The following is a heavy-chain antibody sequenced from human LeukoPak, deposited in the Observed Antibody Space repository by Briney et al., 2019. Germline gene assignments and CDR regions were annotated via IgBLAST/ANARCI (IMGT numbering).Heavy chain of an antibody. CDR3: ARHGWYYFDY. CDR2: ISYSGST. Sequence: PSETLSLTCTVSGGSISSYYWSWIWQPPGKGLEWIGYISYSGSTNYNPSLKSRVTISVDTSKNQFSLKLSSVTAADTAVYYCARHGWYYFDYWGQGTLVTVSS. D-gene: IGHD6-19*01. V-gene: IGHV4-59*08. CDR1: GGSISSYY. J-gene: IGHJ4*02.